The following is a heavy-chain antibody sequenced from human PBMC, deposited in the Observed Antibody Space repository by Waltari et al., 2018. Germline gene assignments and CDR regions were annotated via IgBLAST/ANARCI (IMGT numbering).Heavy chain of an antibody. V-gene: IGHV2-5*01. Sequence: QITLKESGPTLVKPTQTLTLTCTFSGFSLSTSGVGVGWIRQPPGKALEWLALIACIYGKRDRPSLKGRLTFTKDTSKTQVVLTMTIMDPVDTATYYVAHRRYSPSYFDYWGKGTLVTVSS. CDR2: IACIYGK. CDR1: GFSLSTSGVG. J-gene: IGHJ4*02. D-gene: IGHD2-21*01. CDR3: AHRRYSPSYFDY.